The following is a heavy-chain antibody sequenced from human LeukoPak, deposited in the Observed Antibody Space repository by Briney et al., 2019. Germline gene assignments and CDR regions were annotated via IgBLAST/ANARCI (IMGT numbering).Heavy chain of an antibody. J-gene: IGHJ3*02. V-gene: IGHV4-59*01. D-gene: IGHD6-19*01. Sequence: SETLPLTCTVSGGSISSYYWSWIRQPPGKGLEWIGYIYYSGSTNYNPSLKSRVTISVDTSKNQFSLKLSSVTAADTAVYYCARASSGWAGDAFDIWGQGTMVTVSS. CDR3: ARASSGWAGDAFDI. CDR2: IYYSGST. CDR1: GGSISSYY.